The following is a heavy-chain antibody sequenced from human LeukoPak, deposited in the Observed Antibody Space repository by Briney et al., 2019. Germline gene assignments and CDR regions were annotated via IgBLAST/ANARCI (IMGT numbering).Heavy chain of an antibody. CDR3: ARGFMVPGDY. J-gene: IGHJ4*02. CDR1: GGSISSYY. CDR2: INHSGST. V-gene: IGHV4-34*01. Sequence: PSETLSLTCTVSGGSISSYYWSWIRQPPGKGLEWIGEINHSGSTNYNPSLKSRVTISVDTSKNQFSLKLSSVTAADTAVYYCARGFMVPGDYWDQGTLVTVSS. D-gene: IGHD3-10*01.